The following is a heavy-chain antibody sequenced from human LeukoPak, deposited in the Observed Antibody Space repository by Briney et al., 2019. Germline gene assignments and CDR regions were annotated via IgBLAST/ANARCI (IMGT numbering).Heavy chain of an antibody. V-gene: IGHV4-39*01. CDR2: IYYSGST. Sequence: SETLSLTCTVSGGSISSSSYYWGWIRQPPGKGLEWIGSIYYSGSTYYNPSLKSRVTISVDTSKNQFSLKLSSVTAADTAVYYCARRRSLGGSGSYDYWGQGTLVTVSS. J-gene: IGHJ4*02. CDR1: GGSISSSSYY. CDR3: ARRRSLGGSGSYDY. D-gene: IGHD3-10*01.